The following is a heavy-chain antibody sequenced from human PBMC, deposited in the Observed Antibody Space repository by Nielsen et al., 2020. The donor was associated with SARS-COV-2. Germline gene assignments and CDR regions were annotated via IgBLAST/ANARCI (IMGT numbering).Heavy chain of an antibody. CDR2: ISSVLSYI. Sequence: GESLKISCAASGFTFTNAWMSWVRQSPGKGLEWVSTISSVLSYIFYADSVKGRFTISRDISTNSLYLQMNSLRVEDTAVYYCARTYCSRTSCHNADWGQGILVTVSS. J-gene: IGHJ4*02. D-gene: IGHD2-2*01. V-gene: IGHV3-21*01. CDR3: ARTYCSRTSCHNAD. CDR1: GFTFTNAW.